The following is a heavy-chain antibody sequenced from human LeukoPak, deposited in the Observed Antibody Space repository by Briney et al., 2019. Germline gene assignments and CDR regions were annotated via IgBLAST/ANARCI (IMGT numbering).Heavy chain of an antibody. CDR3: ARVPYWFDP. CDR1: GGSISSSSYY. CDR2: INHSGST. J-gene: IGHJ5*02. V-gene: IGHV4-39*07. Sequence: SETLSLTCTVSGGSISSSSYYWGWIRQPPGKGLEWIGEINHSGSTNYNPSLKSRVTISVDTSKNQFSLKLSSVTAADTAVYYCARVPYWFDPWGQGTLVTVSS.